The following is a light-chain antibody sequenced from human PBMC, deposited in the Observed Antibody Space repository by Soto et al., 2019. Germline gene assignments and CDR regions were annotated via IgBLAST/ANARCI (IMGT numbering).Light chain of an antibody. CDR1: QSVSNNY. CDR2: DAS. Sequence: EIVLTQSPGTLSLSPGERATLSCRASQSVSNNYLAWYQQKPGQAPRLLLXDASNRATGIPARFSGSGSGTDFTLTISSLEPEDFAVYYCQQRSNWPPITFGQGTRLEIK. CDR3: QQRSNWPPIT. V-gene: IGKV3-11*01. J-gene: IGKJ5*01.